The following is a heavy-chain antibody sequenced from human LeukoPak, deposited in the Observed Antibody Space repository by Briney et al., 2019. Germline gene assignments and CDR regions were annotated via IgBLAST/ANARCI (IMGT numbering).Heavy chain of an antibody. V-gene: IGHV3-23*01. CDR3: AKVLLLSYYYYMDV. CDR2: ISGSGGST. CDR1: GFTFSSYA. Sequence: GGSLRLSCAASGFTFSSYAMSWVRQAPGKGLEWVSAISGSGGSTYYADSVKGRFTISRDNSKNTLYLQMSSLRAEDTAVYYCAKVLLLSYYYYMDVWGKGTTVTVSS. D-gene: IGHD2/OR15-2a*01. J-gene: IGHJ6*03.